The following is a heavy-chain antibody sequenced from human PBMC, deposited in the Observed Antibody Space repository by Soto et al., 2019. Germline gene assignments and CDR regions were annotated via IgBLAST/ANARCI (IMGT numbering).Heavy chain of an antibody. J-gene: IGHJ4*02. CDR3: MMSPGFSKIES. CDR1: GDSVSSNKW. Sequence: SDTLSLTCAFSGDSVSSNKWWGWVRQSPGKGLEWIAYMLHSGTTSYSPSLESRVTLSIDKSKNQFPLRLNSVTVADTAVYFCMMSPGFSKIESWCQGTLVTVSS. D-gene: IGHD3-16*01. CDR2: MLHSGTT. V-gene: IGHV4-4*02.